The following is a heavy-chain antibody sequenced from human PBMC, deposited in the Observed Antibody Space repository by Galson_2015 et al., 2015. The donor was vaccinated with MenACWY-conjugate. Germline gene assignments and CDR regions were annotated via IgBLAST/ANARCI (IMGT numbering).Heavy chain of an antibody. D-gene: IGHD2-8*02. J-gene: IGHJ5*01. CDR1: GYNFISYR. V-gene: IGHV1-18*01. Sequence: SVKVSCKPSGYNFISYRLTWVRQAPGQGLEWMGWISVALGNTEYVQSLQDRVTMTTDTSTSTAYMELTGLKTDDTAVYYCGRLKSCSGGVCSKAIDSWGQATLVTVSA. CDR2: ISVALGNT. CDR3: GRLKSCSGGVCSKAIDS.